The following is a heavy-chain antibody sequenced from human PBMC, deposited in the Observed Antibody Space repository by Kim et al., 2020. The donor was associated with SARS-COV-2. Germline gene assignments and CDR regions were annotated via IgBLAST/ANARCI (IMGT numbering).Heavy chain of an antibody. CDR1: GGSISSYY. CDR3: ARASYDFWSGRHNWFDP. V-gene: IGHV4-59*13. Sequence: SETLSLTCTVSGGSISSYYWSWIRQPPGKGLEWIGYIYYSGSTNYNPSLKSRVTISVDTSKNQFSLKLSSVTAADTAVYYCARASYDFWSGRHNWFDPWGQGTLVTFSS. J-gene: IGHJ5*02. D-gene: IGHD3-3*01. CDR2: IYYSGST.